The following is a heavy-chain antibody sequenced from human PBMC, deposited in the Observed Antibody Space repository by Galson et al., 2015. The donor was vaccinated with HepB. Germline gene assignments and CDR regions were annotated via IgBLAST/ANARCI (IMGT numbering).Heavy chain of an antibody. CDR1: GFTFSSYA. CDR3: VKVTPGRYLGY. V-gene: IGHV3-23*01. D-gene: IGHD3-16*02. J-gene: IGHJ4*02. CDR2: ISGSGGST. Sequence: SLRLSCAASGFTFSSYAMSWVRQAPGKGLEWVSVISGSGGSTDYGDSVKGRFTISRDKSKSTLYLQMNSLRAEDTAVYYCVKVTPGRYLGYWGQGTLVTVSS.